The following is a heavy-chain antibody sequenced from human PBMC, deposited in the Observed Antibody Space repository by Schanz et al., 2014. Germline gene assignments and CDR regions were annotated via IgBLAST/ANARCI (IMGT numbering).Heavy chain of an antibody. Sequence: QLMQSGSEVRKPGASVKVSCKASGYIFGSHGMTWVRQAPGQGPELMGWINAHTGNTQYAQKCQGRVNMAKDTAADSVHLELTRLRTDDTALSYGARGPIGAFHYKRPGAFDIWGRGTRVTVSS. CDR1: GYIFGSHG. J-gene: IGHJ3*02. V-gene: IGHV1-18*01. CDR2: INAHTGNT. D-gene: IGHD3-16*01. CDR3: ARGPIGAFHYKRPGAFDI.